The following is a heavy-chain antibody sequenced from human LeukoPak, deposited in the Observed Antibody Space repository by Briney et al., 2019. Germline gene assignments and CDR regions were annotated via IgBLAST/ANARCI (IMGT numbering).Heavy chain of an antibody. V-gene: IGHV3-53*01. J-gene: IGHJ4*02. CDR3: ARAYCGGDCYWYYFDY. CDR1: GFTVSSNY. CDR2: IYSGGST. D-gene: IGHD2-21*02. Sequence: GGSLRLSCAASGFTVSSNYMSWVRQAPGKGLEWVSVIYSGGSTYYADSVKGRFTISRDNSKNTLYLQMNILRAEDTAVYYCARAYCGGDCYWYYFDYWGQGTLVTVSS.